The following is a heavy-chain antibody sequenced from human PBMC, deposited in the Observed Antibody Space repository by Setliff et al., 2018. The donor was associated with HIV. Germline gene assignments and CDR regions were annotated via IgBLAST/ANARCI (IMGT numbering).Heavy chain of an antibody. Sequence: PGGSLRLSCAASGFTFSRNALHWVRQAPGKGLEWVALISHDGSYKHNADSVKGRFTISRGNSKNTLYLQMNSLRVEDTAVYYCAKEGTSGWVLIDYWGQGTLVTV. CDR2: ISHDGSYK. V-gene: IGHV3-30-3*01. CDR1: GFTFSRNA. J-gene: IGHJ4*02. CDR3: AKEGTSGWVLIDY. D-gene: IGHD2-2*01.